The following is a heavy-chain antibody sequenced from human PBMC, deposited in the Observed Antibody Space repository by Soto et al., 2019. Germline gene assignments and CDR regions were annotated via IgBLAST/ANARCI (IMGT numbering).Heavy chain of an antibody. J-gene: IGHJ2*01. CDR3: ATTLDDYGGNSHQGYFEL. Sequence: EVQLVESGGGLVQPGGSLRLSCAASGFTFSSYEMNWVRQAPGKGLEWVSYISSSGSTIYYADSVKGRFTISRDNAKNSLYLQMNSLRAEDTAVYYCATTLDDYGGNSHQGYFELWGRGTLVTVSS. V-gene: IGHV3-48*03. D-gene: IGHD4-17*01. CDR1: GFTFSSYE. CDR2: ISSSGSTI.